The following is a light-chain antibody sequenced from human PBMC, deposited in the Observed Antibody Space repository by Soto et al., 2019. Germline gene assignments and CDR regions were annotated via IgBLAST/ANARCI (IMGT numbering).Light chain of an antibody. J-gene: IGKJ5*01. CDR2: GAS. CDR3: QKRSDWPPIT. V-gene: IGKV3-11*01. CDR1: QNIGTN. Sequence: EIVMTQSPATLSVAPGERATLSCRASQNIGTNLAWYQQKPGQPPRLLFFGASTRATGVPARFSGSGSGTDFTLTISRLEPEDFAVYYCQKRSDWPPITVGQGSRL.